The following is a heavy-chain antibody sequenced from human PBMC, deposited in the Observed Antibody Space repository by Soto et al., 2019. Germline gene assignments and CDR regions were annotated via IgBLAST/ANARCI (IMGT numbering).Heavy chain of an antibody. V-gene: IGHV3-7*03. CDR3: VRGGHGSGSYLGSY. CDR1: GFTFTTFW. Sequence: EVQLVESGGGLAPPGGSLRLSCVASGFTFTTFWMSWVRQAPGKGLDWVANIRQDGGAQYYVDSVKGRFTISRDNAKNSVDLQMDSLRAEDTAVYYCVRGGHGSGSYLGSYWGQGILVTVSS. J-gene: IGHJ4*02. CDR2: IRQDGGAQ. D-gene: IGHD3-10*01.